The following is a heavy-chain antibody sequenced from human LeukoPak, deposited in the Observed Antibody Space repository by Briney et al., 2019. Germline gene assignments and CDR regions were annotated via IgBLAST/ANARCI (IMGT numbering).Heavy chain of an antibody. CDR2: ICYSGST. CDR3: ARQVAYSGQFDY. CDR1: GGSISSSSYY. Sequence: SDTLSLTCTVSGGSISSSSYYWAWIRLPPGKGLEFIGRICYSGSTYYNPSLKSRVTISVDSSQNQLSLKLSSVTAADTAVYYCARQVAYSGQFDYWGQGTLVSVSS. V-gene: IGHV4-39*01. D-gene: IGHD5-12*01. J-gene: IGHJ4*02.